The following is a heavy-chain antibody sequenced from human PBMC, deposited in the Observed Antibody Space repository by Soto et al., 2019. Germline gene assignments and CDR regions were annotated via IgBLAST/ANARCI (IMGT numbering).Heavy chain of an antibody. CDR2: INGRGSPT. CDR3: AKHIEGAGNWYFDL. CDR1: GFTFSIYA. J-gene: IGHJ2*01. D-gene: IGHD2-21*01. V-gene: IGHV3-23*01. Sequence: EVQLLESGGGLVQPGGSLGLSCAASGFTFSIYAMSWVRQAPGKGPEWVSVINGRGSPTFYADSVKVRFIISRDNSKNTLYLQMNSLRAEDTAIYYCAKHIEGAGNWYFDLWGRGTLVTVSS.